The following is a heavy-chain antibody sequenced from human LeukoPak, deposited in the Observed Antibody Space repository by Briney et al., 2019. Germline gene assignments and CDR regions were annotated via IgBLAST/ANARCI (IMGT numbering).Heavy chain of an antibody. Sequence: GASVKVSCKASGGTFSSYAISWVRQAPGQGLEWMGGIIPNSGGTSYAQNFQGRVTMTRDTSINTAYMEVSRLRSDDTAVYYCARGDDNGDYEAIDWGQGTLVTVSS. CDR2: IIPNSGGT. CDR1: GGTFSSYA. D-gene: IGHD4-17*01. J-gene: IGHJ4*02. V-gene: IGHV1-2*02. CDR3: ARGDDNGDYEAID.